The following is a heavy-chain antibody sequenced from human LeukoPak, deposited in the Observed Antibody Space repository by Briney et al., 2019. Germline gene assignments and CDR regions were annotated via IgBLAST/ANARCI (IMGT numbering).Heavy chain of an antibody. D-gene: IGHD4-17*01. V-gene: IGHV3-23*01. CDR2: ISGSGGTT. Sequence: GGSLRLSCAASGVTFSSYAMTWVRQAPGKGLEWVSGISGSGGTTYYADSVKGRFTISRDNSKNTLYLQMNSLRAEDTAVYYCAKNYGDSYFDYWGQGTLVTLSS. J-gene: IGHJ4*02. CDR1: GVTFSSYA. CDR3: AKNYGDSYFDY.